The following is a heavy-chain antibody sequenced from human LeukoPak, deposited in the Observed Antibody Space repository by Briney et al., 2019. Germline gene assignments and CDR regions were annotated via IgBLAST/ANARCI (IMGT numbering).Heavy chain of an antibody. CDR3: ARKGTIAPTGASHFDY. Sequence: PSETLSLTCTVSGGSISTSITPTYWNWVRQPPGKGLEWIGSIHYSGTTYCNPSLESRATISVDTSKNQFSVKLTSVTAADTAVYYCARKGTIAPTGASHFDYWGRGTLVTVSS. J-gene: IGHJ4*02. V-gene: IGHV4-39*01. CDR1: GGSISTSITPTY. CDR2: IHYSGTT. D-gene: IGHD6-13*01.